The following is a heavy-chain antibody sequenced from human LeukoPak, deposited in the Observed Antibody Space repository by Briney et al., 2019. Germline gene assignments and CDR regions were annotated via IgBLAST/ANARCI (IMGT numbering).Heavy chain of an antibody. V-gene: IGHV4-59*01. Sequence: SETLSLTCTVAGGSISSYYWSWIRQPPGKGREWVGYIYYSGSTNYNPSFKSRVTISVDTSKKQFSLKLSSVTAAETAVYYCARVSMAVAGPVDYWGQGTLVTVSS. CDR1: GGSISSYY. D-gene: IGHD6-19*01. CDR2: IYYSGST. J-gene: IGHJ4*02. CDR3: ARVSMAVAGPVDY.